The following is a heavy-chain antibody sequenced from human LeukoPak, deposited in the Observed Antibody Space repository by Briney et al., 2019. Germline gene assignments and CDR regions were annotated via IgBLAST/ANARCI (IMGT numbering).Heavy chain of an antibody. CDR2: IYSGGST. CDR1: GFTVSSNY. D-gene: IGHD5-18*01. V-gene: IGHV3-66*02. CDR3: ARDVSYGYSGGLAYFVY. Sequence: GGSLRLSCAASGFTVSSNYMRWVRQAPGKGLEWDSVIYSGGSTYYADSVKGRFTISRDNSKNTLYLQMNSLRAEDTAVYYCARDVSYGYSGGLAYFVYWGQGTLVTVSS. J-gene: IGHJ4*02.